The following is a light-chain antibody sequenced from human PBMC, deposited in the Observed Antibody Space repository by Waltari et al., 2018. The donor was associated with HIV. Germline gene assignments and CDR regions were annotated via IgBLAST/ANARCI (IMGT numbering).Light chain of an antibody. CDR2: EVS. J-gene: IGLJ1*01. V-gene: IGLV2-14*01. CDR3: SSYTSSSTLV. Sequence: QSALTQPASVSGSPGQSITISCTGTSSDVGGYNYVSWYQQHPDKAPKLMFYEVSNRPPGVSNRFSGAKSGNTASLTISGLQAEDEADYYCSSYTSSSTLVFGTGTKVTVL. CDR1: SSDVGGYNY.